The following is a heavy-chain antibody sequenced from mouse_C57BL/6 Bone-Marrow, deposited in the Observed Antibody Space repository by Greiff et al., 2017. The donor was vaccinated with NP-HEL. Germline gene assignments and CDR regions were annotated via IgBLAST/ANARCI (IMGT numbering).Heavy chain of an antibody. CDR3: VSGGNYGSSYLFAY. Sequence: QVQLQQPGAELVRPGTSVKLSCKASGYTFTSYWMHWVKQRPGQGLEWIGVLDPSDSYTNYNQKFKGKATLTVDTSSRTAYMQLSSLTSEYSAGYYCVSGGNYGSSYLFAYWGQGTLVTVSA. CDR1: GYTFTSYW. CDR2: LDPSDSYT. D-gene: IGHD1-1*01. V-gene: IGHV1-59*01. J-gene: IGHJ3*01.